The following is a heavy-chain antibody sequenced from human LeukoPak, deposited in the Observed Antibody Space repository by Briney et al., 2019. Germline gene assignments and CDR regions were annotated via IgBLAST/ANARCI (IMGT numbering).Heavy chain of an antibody. Sequence: GGSLRLSCAASGSTFSSYAMSWVRQAPGKGLEWVSAIGASGGTTYYADSVKGRFTISRDTSKNTLYLQMNSLRAEDTAVYYCAKVPPTGSFYFDYWGQGTLVTVSS. CDR3: AKVPPTGSFYFDY. V-gene: IGHV3-23*01. CDR2: IGASGGTT. CDR1: GSTFSSYA. D-gene: IGHD1-26*01. J-gene: IGHJ4*02.